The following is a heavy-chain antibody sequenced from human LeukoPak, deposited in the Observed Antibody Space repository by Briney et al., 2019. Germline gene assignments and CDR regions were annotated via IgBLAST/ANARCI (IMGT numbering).Heavy chain of an antibody. D-gene: IGHD4-23*01. CDR1: GFTFSSYA. V-gene: IGHV3-23*01. Sequence: PGRSLRLSCAASGFTFSSYAMSWVRQAPGKGLEWVSDISGSGGGTNYADSVKGRFTISRDNSKNTLYLQMNSLRAGDTAVYFCAKGRDYGGNSVSDFWGQGTLVTVSS. J-gene: IGHJ4*02. CDR2: ISGSGGGT. CDR3: AKGRDYGGNSVSDF.